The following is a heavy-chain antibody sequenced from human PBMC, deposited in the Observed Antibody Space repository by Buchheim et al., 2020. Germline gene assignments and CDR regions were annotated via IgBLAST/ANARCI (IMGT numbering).Heavy chain of an antibody. CDR1: GFTFSSHT. CDR2: ISSGSTFI. D-gene: IGHD4-17*01. Sequence: EVQLVESGGGLVKPGGSLRLSCAASGFTFSSHTMNWVRQAPGKGLQWVSSISSGSTFIYYADSVKGRFTISRDDAKNSLYLQMNSLRAEDTAVYYCARTTVTSMAMDVWGQGTT. CDR3: ARTTVTSMAMDV. J-gene: IGHJ6*02. V-gene: IGHV3-21*01.